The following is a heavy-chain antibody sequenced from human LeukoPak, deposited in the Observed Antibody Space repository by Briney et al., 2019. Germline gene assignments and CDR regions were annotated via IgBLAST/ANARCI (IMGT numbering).Heavy chain of an antibody. CDR2: ITDVGKNT. D-gene: IGHD2-8*02. V-gene: IGHV3-23*01. CDR1: GFTFGNYA. J-gene: IGHJ4*02. CDR3: AKATQRYCTGGTCYPLDY. Sequence: GGSLRLSCAASGFTFGNYAMAWVRQSPGKGLEWVSCITDVGKNTYHTDSVKGRFTISRDNSKNTLSLQMNSLRVEDTAVYYCAKATQRYCTGGTCYPLDYWGQGTLVTVSS.